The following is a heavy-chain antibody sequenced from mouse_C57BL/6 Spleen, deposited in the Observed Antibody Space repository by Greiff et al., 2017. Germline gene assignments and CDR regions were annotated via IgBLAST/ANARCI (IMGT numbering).Heavy chain of an antibody. Sequence: QVQLKESGAELMKPGASVKLSCKATGYTFTGYWIEWVKQRPGHGLEWIGEILPGSGGTNYNEKFKGKATFTADTSSNTAYMQLSSLTTEDSAIYYCARASYYGSSYDAMDYWGQGTSVTVSS. J-gene: IGHJ4*01. V-gene: IGHV1-9*01. CDR1: GYTFTGYW. CDR2: ILPGSGGT. D-gene: IGHD1-1*01. CDR3: ARASYYGSSYDAMDY.